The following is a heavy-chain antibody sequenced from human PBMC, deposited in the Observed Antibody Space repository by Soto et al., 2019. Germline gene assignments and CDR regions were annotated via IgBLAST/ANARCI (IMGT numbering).Heavy chain of an antibody. CDR2: IYPGDSDT. Sequence: GESLKISCKGSGYSFTSYWIGWVRQMPGKGLEWMGIIYPGDSDTRYSPSFQGQVTISADKSISTAYLQWSSLKASDTAMYYCERTGYSRSWPRYYYYGMDVWGQGTTVTVS. CDR1: GYSFTSYW. D-gene: IGHD6-13*01. V-gene: IGHV5-51*01. J-gene: IGHJ6*02. CDR3: ERTGYSRSWPRYYYYGMDV.